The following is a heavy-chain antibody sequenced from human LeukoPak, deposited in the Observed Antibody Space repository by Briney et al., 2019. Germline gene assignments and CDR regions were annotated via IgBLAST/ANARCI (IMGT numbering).Heavy chain of an antibody. J-gene: IGHJ3*02. V-gene: IGHV1-18*01. Sequence: ASVKVSCKASGGTFSSYAISWVRQAPGQGLEWMGWISAYNGNTNYAQKLQGRVTMTTDTSTSTAYMELRSLRSDDTAVYYCARGRIFDYDNPDAFDIWGQGTMVTVSS. CDR3: ARGRIFDYDNPDAFDI. CDR2: ISAYNGNT. CDR1: GGTFSSYA. D-gene: IGHD3-22*01.